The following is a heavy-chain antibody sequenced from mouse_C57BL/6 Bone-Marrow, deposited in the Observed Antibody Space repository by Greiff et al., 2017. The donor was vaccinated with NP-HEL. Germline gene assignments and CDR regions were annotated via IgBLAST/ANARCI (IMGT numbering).Heavy chain of an antibody. J-gene: IGHJ2*01. D-gene: IGHD2-3*01. CDR1: GYTFTSYW. V-gene: IGHV1-55*01. Sequence: QVQLQQPGAELVKPGASVKMSCKASGYTFTSYWITWVKQRPGQGLEWIGEIYPGSGGTNYNEKFKSKATLTVDTSSSTAYMQRSSLTSEDSAVYYGTSGLVRSLLDDWGQGTTVTVSS. CDR2: IYPGSGGT. CDR3: TSGLVRSLLDD.